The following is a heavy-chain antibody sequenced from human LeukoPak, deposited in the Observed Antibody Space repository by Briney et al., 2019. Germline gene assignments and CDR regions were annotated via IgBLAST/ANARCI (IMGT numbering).Heavy chain of an antibody. D-gene: IGHD3-22*01. CDR1: GFTFSSYG. J-gene: IGHJ6*02. CDR2: IPYDGSNK. V-gene: IGHV3-30*18. CDR3: AKALTDYYDSSGYYYSYYYYGMDV. Sequence: PGGSLRLSCAASGFTFSSYGMHWVRQAPGKGLEWVAVIPYDGSNKYYADSVKGRFTISRDNSKNTLYLQMNSLRAEDTAVYYCAKALTDYYDSSGYYYSYYYYGMDVWGQGTTVTVSS.